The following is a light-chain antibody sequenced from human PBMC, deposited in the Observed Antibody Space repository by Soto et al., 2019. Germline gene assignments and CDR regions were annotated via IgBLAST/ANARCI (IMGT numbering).Light chain of an antibody. J-gene: IGLJ1*01. CDR1: SSDVGGYNY. V-gene: IGLV2-14*01. Sequence: QSALTQPASVSGSPGQSITISCTGTSSDVGGYNYVSWYQQHPGKAPKLMIYDVSNRPSGVSNRFSGSKSGNTASLTISGLNAEDADDYYCSSYTSSSTDVFGTGTKVTVL. CDR3: SSYTSSSTDV. CDR2: DVS.